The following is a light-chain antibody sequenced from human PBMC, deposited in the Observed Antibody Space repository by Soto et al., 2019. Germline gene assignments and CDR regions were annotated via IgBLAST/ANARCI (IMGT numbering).Light chain of an antibody. CDR3: SSYTSSSTYG. CDR1: SSDVGAYNS. Sequence: QSVLTQPASVSGSPGQSIAISCTGTSSDVGAYNSVSWYQQHPGRAPKLMIHDVSNRPSGVSNRFSGSKSGNTASLTISGFQAEDEADYYCSSYTSSSTYGFGTGTKVTVL. V-gene: IGLV2-14*03. J-gene: IGLJ1*01. CDR2: DVS.